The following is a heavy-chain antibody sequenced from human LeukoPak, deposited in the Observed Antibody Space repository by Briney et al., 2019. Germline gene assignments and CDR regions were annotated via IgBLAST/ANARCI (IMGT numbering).Heavy chain of an antibody. V-gene: IGHV4-34*01. CDR1: GGSFSGYY. CDR2: INHSGST. J-gene: IGHJ3*02. CDR3: ARERGAYQLLGRRAFYI. Sequence: SETLSLTCAAYGGSFSGYYWSWIRQPPGKGLEWVGEINHSGSTNYNASLERRVTISVDTSKKQFSLKLSSVTAADTAVYNCARERGAYQLLGRRAFYIWGQGTMVTVSS. D-gene: IGHD2-2*01.